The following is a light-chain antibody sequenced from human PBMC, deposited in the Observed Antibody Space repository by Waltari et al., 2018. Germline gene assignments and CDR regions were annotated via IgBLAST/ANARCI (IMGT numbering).Light chain of an antibody. V-gene: IGKV3-11*01. CDR3: QQRSNWTPHT. CDR1: QSVGTS. J-gene: IGKJ2*01. Sequence: EILLTQSPATLSLSPGETATLPCRASQSVGTSLAWYQQKPGQAPRLLIFDASNTATGIPDRFRGSGSGTDFTLTISSLEPEDFAVYYCQQRSNWTPHTFGQGARLEIK. CDR2: DAS.